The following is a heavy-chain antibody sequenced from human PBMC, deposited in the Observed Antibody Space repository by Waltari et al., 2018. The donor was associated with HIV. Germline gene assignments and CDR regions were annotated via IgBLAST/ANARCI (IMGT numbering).Heavy chain of an antibody. J-gene: IGHJ4*02. V-gene: IGHV1-69*01. CDR3: ARNGDYAPAY. D-gene: IGHD4-17*01. CDR1: GDNFRTYT. Sequence: QVQLVQSGAEVKKPGSSVKVFCRASGDNFRTYTISWVRQAPGQGLEWMGGITPIFKTTKYAQKFQGRVTLTADESTRTTYMELTSLRSDDTAMYYCARNGDYAPAYWGQGTLVTVSS. CDR2: ITPIFKTT.